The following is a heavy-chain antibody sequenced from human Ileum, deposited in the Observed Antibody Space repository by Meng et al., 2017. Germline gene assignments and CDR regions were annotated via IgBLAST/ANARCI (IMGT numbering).Heavy chain of an antibody. CDR2: IYPGGSM. D-gene: IGHD5-18*01. J-gene: IGHJ4*02. CDR3: AREGFKDRGFSYDT. Sequence: VQLMEAGGGLVQSGGSLRLSCAVSGFTVSTNYMSWVRQAPGKGLEWVAIIYPGGSMYYTGSLRGRFTISRDNAENSLYLQMNNLRAEDTAVYYCAREGFKDRGFSYDTWGQGTLVTVSS. CDR1: GFTVSTNY. V-gene: IGHV3-66*01.